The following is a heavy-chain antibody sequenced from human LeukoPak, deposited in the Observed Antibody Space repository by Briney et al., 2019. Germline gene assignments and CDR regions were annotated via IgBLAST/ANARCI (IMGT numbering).Heavy chain of an antibody. V-gene: IGHV3-21*01. CDR2: ISSSSSYI. Sequence: PGGSLRLSCAASGFTFSSYSMNWVRQAPGKGLEWVSSISSSSSYIYYADSVKGRFTISRDNAKNSLYLQMNSLRAEDTAVYYCARDRVTMVRKISYYYYGMDVWGQGTTVTVSS. D-gene: IGHD3-10*01. CDR3: ARDRVTMVRKISYYYYGMDV. CDR1: GFTFSSYS. J-gene: IGHJ6*02.